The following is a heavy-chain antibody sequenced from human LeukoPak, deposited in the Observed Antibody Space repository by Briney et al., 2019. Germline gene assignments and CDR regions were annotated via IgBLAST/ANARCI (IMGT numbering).Heavy chain of an antibody. CDR3: ARDRAYYDILTSYSDY. Sequence: GGSLRLSCAASGFTVSSNYMSWVRQAPGKGLEWVSVIYSGGSTYYADSVKGRFTISRDNSKNTLYLQMNSLRAEDTAVYYCARDRAYYDILTSYSDYWGQGTLVTVSS. CDR1: GFTVSSNY. CDR2: IYSGGST. V-gene: IGHV3-66*01. J-gene: IGHJ4*02. D-gene: IGHD3-9*01.